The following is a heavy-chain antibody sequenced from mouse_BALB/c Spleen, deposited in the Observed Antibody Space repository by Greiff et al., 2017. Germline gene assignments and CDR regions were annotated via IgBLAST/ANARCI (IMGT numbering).Heavy chain of an antibody. CDR3: EDYYGSSYGY. Sequence: EVQLVESGAELVKPGASVKLSCTASGFYINDSYMHWVKQRPEQGLEWIGRIDPANGNTKYDPKFQGKATLTADTSSNTAYLQLSSLTSEDTAVYYCEDYYGSSYGYWGQGTPLTVSS. CDR2: IDPANGNT. J-gene: IGHJ2*01. D-gene: IGHD1-1*01. V-gene: IGHV14-3*02. CDR1: GFYINDSY.